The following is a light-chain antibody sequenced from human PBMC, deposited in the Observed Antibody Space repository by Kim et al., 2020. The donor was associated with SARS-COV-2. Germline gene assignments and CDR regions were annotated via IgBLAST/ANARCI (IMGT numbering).Light chain of an antibody. CDR3: QQYNNWPIT. V-gene: IGKV3-15*01. CDR1: QSVSSN. CDR2: GAS. Sequence: VSPGERVTLSCRASQSVSSNLAWYQQKPGQAPRLLIYGASTRATGIPARFSGSGSGTEFTLTISSLQSEDFAVYYCQQYNNWPITFGQGTRLEIK. J-gene: IGKJ5*01.